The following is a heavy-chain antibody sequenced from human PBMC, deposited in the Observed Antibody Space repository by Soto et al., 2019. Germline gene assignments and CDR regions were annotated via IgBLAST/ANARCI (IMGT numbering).Heavy chain of an antibody. CDR1: GGSISSGGYS. Sequence: QLQLQESGSGLVRPSQTLSLTCAVSGGSISSGGYSWNWIRQPPRKGLEWIGYIYHSGSNLYNPSLKSRVTISVDKSKNQFSLKLTSVTAADTAVYYCARDQLEGNWFDPWGQGTLVTVSS. J-gene: IGHJ5*02. CDR3: ARDQLEGNWFDP. D-gene: IGHD1-1*01. V-gene: IGHV4-30-2*01. CDR2: IYHSGSN.